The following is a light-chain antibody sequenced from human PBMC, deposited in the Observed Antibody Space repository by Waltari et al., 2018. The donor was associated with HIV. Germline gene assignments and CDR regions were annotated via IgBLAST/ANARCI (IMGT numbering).Light chain of an antibody. Sequence: DMEMTQFPDSLAVSLNERATINCQSSQSVLYSSNNKNYLAWYQQKPRPPPNLLIYWASTRESGVPDRFSGSGSGTDFTLTISSLQAEDVAVYYCQQYYSTPWTFGQGTKVEI. CDR3: QQYYSTPWT. CDR1: QSVLYSSNNKNY. J-gene: IGKJ1*01. CDR2: WAS. V-gene: IGKV4-1*01.